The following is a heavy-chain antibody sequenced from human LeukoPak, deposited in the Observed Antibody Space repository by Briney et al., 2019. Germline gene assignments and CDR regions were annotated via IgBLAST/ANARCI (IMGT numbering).Heavy chain of an antibody. CDR3: ARDWRAFCGGDCFGFFDY. CDR1: EFTSSSFI. J-gene: IGHJ4*02. V-gene: IGHV3-30-3*01. D-gene: IGHD2-21*02. CDR2: IPYDGSNK. Sequence: QAGGSLGLSCAASEFTSSSFIMPWVGQVPGKGLKWLELIPYDGSNKYYADSVKGRFTISRDNSQNTLFLQTNSLRAEDTAMYYCARDWRAFCGGDCFGFFDYWGQGTLVTVSS.